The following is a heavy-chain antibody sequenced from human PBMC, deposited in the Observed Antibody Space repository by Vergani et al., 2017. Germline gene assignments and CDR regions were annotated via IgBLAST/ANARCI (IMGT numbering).Heavy chain of an antibody. J-gene: IGHJ6*02. CDR1: GFTFNHYA. D-gene: IGHD5-12*01. V-gene: IGHV3-23*04. CDR2: ISGSGGST. Sequence: EENLVESGGGLVKPGGSLRLSCVASGFTFNHYAMNWVRQAPGKGLEWVSGISGSGGSTYYAGSVKGRFTISRDSSKNTLYLQMNSLSAGDTAVYYCAKANPRNSGYDYLYYYHAMDVWGQGTTVTVSS. CDR3: AKANPRNSGYDYLYYYHAMDV.